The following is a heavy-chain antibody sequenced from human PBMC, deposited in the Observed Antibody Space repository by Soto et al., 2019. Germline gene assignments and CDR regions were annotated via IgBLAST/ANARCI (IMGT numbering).Heavy chain of an antibody. J-gene: IGHJ4*02. D-gene: IGHD3-22*01. V-gene: IGHV1-24*01. Sequence: ASVKVSCKVSGYTLTELSMHWVRQAPGKGLEWMGGFDPEDGETIYAQKFQGRVTMTEDTSTDTAYMELSSLRSEDTAVYYCATSPLYYYDSSGYFDYWGQGTLVTVSS. CDR1: GYTLTELS. CDR2: FDPEDGET. CDR3: ATSPLYYYDSSGYFDY.